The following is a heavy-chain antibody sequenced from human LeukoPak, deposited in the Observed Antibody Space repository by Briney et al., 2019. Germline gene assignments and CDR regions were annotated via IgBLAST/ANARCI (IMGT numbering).Heavy chain of an antibody. Sequence: PGGSLRLSCAASGFTFSSYWMHWVRQAPGKGLVWVSRINSDGSSTSYADSVKGRFTISRDNAKNTLYLQMSSLRAEDTAVYYCARETSGWYLHAFDIWGQGTMVTVSS. D-gene: IGHD6-19*01. CDR1: GFTFSSYW. V-gene: IGHV3-74*01. CDR3: ARETSGWYLHAFDI. CDR2: INSDGSST. J-gene: IGHJ3*02.